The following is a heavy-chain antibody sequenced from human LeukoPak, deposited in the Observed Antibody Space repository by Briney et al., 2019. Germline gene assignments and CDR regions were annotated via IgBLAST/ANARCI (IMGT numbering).Heavy chain of an antibody. V-gene: IGHV3-23*01. CDR3: TKRGRDWGPFDY. CDR2: IIGSGGTT. CDR1: GFSFSNYG. J-gene: IGHJ4*02. D-gene: IGHD7-27*01. Sequence: GGTLRLSCAASGFSFSNYGMNWVRQAPGKGLEWVSGIIGSGGTTYTADSVKGRFTISRDNSKNTLYLQMNSLRDEDTAVYYCTKRGRDWGPFDYWGQGTLVTVSS.